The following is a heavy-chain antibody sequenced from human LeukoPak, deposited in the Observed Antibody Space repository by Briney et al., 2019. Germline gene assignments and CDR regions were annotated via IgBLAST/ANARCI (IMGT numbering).Heavy chain of an antibody. CDR3: ARDNPNCSSTSCYTYFDY. CDR2: IYTSGST. Sequence: PSETLSLTCTVSGGSISSYYWSWIRQPAGKGLEWIGRIYTSGSTNYNPSLKSRVTMSVDTSKNQFSLKLSSVTAADTAVYYCARDNPNCSSTSCYTYFDYWGQGTLVTVSS. V-gene: IGHV4-4*07. CDR1: GGSISSYY. D-gene: IGHD2-2*02. J-gene: IGHJ4*02.